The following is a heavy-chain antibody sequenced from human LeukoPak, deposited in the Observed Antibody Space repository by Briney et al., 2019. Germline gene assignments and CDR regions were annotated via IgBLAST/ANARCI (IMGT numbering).Heavy chain of an antibody. Sequence: PGGSLRLSCAASGFTFRSYAMSWVRQAPGKGLEWVSAISGSGGSTYYADSVKGRFTISRDNSKNTLYLQMNSLRAEDTAVYYCAKPPVVVPAAAYFDYWGQGTLVTVSS. J-gene: IGHJ4*02. CDR1: GFTFRSYA. D-gene: IGHD2-2*01. V-gene: IGHV3-23*01. CDR2: ISGSGGST. CDR3: AKPPVVVPAAAYFDY.